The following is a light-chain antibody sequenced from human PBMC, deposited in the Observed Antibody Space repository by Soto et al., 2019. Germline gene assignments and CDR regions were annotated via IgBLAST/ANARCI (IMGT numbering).Light chain of an antibody. V-gene: IGKV3-20*01. Sequence: EIVLTQSPGTLSLYPGERATLSCRASQSISSSYLACYQQKPGQAPRLLIYAASSRATGIPDRLSGSGSGTDFTLTISRLEPEDFALYYCQQNGSSSYPFGRGTQLEIK. CDR3: QQNGSSSYP. J-gene: IGKJ2*01. CDR2: AAS. CDR1: QSISSSY.